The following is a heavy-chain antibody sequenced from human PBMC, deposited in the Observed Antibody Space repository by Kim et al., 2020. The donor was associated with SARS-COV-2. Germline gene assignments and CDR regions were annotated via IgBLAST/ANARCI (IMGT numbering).Heavy chain of an antibody. V-gene: IGHV1-8*02. CDR1: GYTFTSYD. D-gene: IGHD3-22*01. CDR2: MNSNSGNT. Sequence: ASVMVFCKASGYTFTSYDINWVRQATGQGLEWMGWMNSNSGNTGYAQKFQGSVTMTTNTSISTAYMELSSLRSEDTAVYYCARCGRNRRMIVLYYFDYWGQGTMVTVSS. CDR3: ARCGRNRRMIVLYYFDY. J-gene: IGHJ4*01.